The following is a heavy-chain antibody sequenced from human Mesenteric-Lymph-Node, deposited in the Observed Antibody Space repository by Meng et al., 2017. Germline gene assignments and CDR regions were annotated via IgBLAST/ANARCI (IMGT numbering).Heavy chain of an antibody. Sequence: QGKPQASGPGLVKPSGTLSLTWAVSGGSISSSNWWSWVRQPPGKGLEWIGEIYHSGSTNYNPSLKSRVTISVDKSKNQFSLKLSSVTAADTAVYYCARDPPLPGIAVAGNEDDYWGQGTLVTVSS. D-gene: IGHD6-19*01. CDR2: IYHSGST. J-gene: IGHJ4*02. V-gene: IGHV4-4*02. CDR1: GGSISSSNW. CDR3: ARDPPLPGIAVAGNEDDY.